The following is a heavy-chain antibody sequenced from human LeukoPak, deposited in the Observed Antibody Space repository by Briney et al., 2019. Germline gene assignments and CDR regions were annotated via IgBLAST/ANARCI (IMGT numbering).Heavy chain of an antibody. CDR1: GFTLSSYA. V-gene: IGHV3-23*01. J-gene: IGHJ5*02. CDR2: ISGSGGST. Sequence: GGSLTLPCAASGFTLSSYAMSWLRQAPGKGLEWGSAISGSGGSTYYADCVKHRFTISRDKSKNTLYLQMNSLRAEDTAVYYCAPPNDPWGQGTLVTVSS. CDR3: APPNDP.